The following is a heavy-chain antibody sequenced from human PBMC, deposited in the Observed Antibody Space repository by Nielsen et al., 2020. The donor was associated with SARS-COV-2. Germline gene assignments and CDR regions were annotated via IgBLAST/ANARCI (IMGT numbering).Heavy chain of an antibody. CDR2: ISWNSGSE. V-gene: IGHV3-9*01. CDR1: GFTFSGSA. Sequence: GGSLRLSCVASGFTFSGSAMHWVRQGPGKGLEWVSGISWNSGSEGYAVSVRGRFTISRDNAKNSLYLEMDSLRAEDTALYYCVKDLYSSNGGMDVWGQGTPVTVSS. D-gene: IGHD6-13*01. J-gene: IGHJ6*02. CDR3: VKDLYSSNGGMDV.